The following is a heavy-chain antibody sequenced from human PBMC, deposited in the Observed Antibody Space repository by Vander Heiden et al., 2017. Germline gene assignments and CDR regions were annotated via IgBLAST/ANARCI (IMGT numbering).Heavy chain of an antibody. CDR2: ISAYNGTT. CDR3: ARDFVFFFGAQFQEEGKESYGMDV. CDR1: GSTFTSQG. V-gene: IGHV1-18*01. J-gene: IGHJ6*02. D-gene: IGHD2-15*01. Sequence: QAQQLPSGAGVKKPGASVRVSGKASGSTFTSQGNSRVRTAPGPGLEWMGWISAYNGTTTYARKLQGRVTMTTDTSTSTAYMELRSLRSDDTAVYYCARDFVFFFGAQFQEEGKESYGMDVWGQGTTVTVSS.